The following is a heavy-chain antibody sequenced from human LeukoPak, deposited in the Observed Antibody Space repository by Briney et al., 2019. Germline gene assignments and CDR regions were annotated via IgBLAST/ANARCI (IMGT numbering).Heavy chain of an antibody. Sequence: GASVKVSCKASGYTFTTYGISWGRQAPGQGLEWMGWISAYNGNTNYAQKLQGRVTMTTDTSTTTAYMELRSLRSDDTAVYYCARDAAAAGSDYWGQGTLVTVSS. CDR2: ISAYNGNT. J-gene: IGHJ4*02. CDR3: ARDAAAAGSDY. D-gene: IGHD6-13*01. CDR1: GYTFTTYG. V-gene: IGHV1-18*01.